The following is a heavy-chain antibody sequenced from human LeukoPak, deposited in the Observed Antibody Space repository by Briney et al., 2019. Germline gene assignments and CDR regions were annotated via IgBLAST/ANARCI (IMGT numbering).Heavy chain of an antibody. V-gene: IGHV3-23*01. CDR2: IGGSGGGT. D-gene: IGHD3-22*01. CDR1: GFTFNSYA. CDR3: RKDRIVVGIRGGSSYHGLEV. Sequence: GGTLRLSCAASGFTFNSYAMSWVRQAPGKGLEWGSAIGGSGGGTYYADSVKCRFTVSRDNSKNMLYLQMNSLRAEDTAVSYCRKDRIVVGIRGGSSYHGLEVWAKGPRSPSP. J-gene: IGHJ6*02.